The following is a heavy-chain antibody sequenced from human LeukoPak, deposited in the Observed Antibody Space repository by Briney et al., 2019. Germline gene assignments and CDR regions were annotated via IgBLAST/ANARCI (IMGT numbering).Heavy chain of an antibody. D-gene: IGHD2-15*01. CDR1: GGSISSYY. CDR3: ARVPIGADTYWYFDL. V-gene: IGHV4-59*01. J-gene: IGHJ2*01. CDR2: IYYSGST. Sequence: PSETLSLTCTVSGGSISSYYWSWIRQPPGKGLEWVGYIYYSGSTNYNPSLKSRATISVDTSKNPFSLKLSSVTAADTAVFYCARVPIGADTYWYFDLWGRGTLVTVSS.